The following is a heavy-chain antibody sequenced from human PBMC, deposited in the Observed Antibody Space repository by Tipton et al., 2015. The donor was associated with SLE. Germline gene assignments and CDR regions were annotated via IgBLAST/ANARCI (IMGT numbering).Heavy chain of an antibody. CDR1: GASISSGSLY. J-gene: IGHJ3*01. Sequence: TLSLTCTVSGASISSGSLYWNWIRQPAGRGLEWIGRIYGGGSTNYNPSLKSRVVISRDTSKNLFSLELSSVTAADTAMYYCASRMIAAAFDVWGPGAMVTVSA. D-gene: IGHD2-21*01. CDR2: IYGGGST. CDR3: ASRMIAAAFDV. V-gene: IGHV4-61*02.